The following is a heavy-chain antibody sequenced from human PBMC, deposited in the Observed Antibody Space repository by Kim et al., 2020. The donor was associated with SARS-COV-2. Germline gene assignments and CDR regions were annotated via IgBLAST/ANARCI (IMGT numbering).Heavy chain of an antibody. J-gene: IGHJ5*02. D-gene: IGHD5-18*01. CDR1: GGTFSSYA. Sequence: SVKVSCKASGGTFSSYAISWVRQAPGQGLEWMGRIIPILGIANYAQKFQGRVTITADKSTSTAYMELSSLRSEDTAVYYCARDPGGDTAMVVPWFDPWGQGTLVTVSS. CDR2: IIPILGIA. CDR3: ARDPGGDTAMVVPWFDP. V-gene: IGHV1-69*04.